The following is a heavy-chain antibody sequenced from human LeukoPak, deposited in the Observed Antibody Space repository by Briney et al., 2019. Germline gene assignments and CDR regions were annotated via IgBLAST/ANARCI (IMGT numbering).Heavy chain of an antibody. CDR3: ARPHEGVGHFDY. Sequence: ASVKVPCKASGYTFTSNYIHWVRQAPGQGLEWMGMIYPRDGSTSYAQKFQGRVTVTRDTSTSTVYMELSSLRSEDTAVYYCARPHEGVGHFDYWGQGTLVTVSS. J-gene: IGHJ4*02. V-gene: IGHV1-46*01. CDR2: IYPRDGST. CDR1: GYTFTSNY. D-gene: IGHD3-3*01.